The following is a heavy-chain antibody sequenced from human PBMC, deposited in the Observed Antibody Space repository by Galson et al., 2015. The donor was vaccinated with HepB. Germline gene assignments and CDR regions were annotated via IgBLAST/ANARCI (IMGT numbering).Heavy chain of an antibody. CDR2: IIPIFGTA. V-gene: IGHV1-69*13. J-gene: IGHJ5*02. D-gene: IGHD6-6*01. CDR3: ARDHEVGAARFRSGWFDP. Sequence: SVKVSCKASGYTFSSYAISWVRQAPGQGLEWMGGIIPIFGTANYAQKFQGRVTITAGESTGTAYMELSSLRSEDTAVYYCARDHEVGAARFRSGWFDPWGQGTLVTVSS. CDR1: GYTFSSYA.